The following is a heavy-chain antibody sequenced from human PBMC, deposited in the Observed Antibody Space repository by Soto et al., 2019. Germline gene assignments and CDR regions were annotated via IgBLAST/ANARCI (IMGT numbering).Heavy chain of an antibody. CDR1: RYTFTSYY. CDR3: ARDMGNSGWYDRGMDV. CDR2: INPSGRST. V-gene: IGHV1-46*01. J-gene: IGHJ6*02. D-gene: IGHD6-19*01. Sequence: GASVKVSCKASRYTFTSYYMHWVRQAPGQGLEWMGIINPSGRSTSYAQKFQGRITMTRDTSTSTVYMEVSSLRSEDTAVYYCARDMGNSGWYDRGMDVWGQGTTVTVS.